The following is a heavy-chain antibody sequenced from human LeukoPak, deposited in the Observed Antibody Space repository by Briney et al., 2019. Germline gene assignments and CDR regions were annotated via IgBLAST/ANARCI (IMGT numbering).Heavy chain of an antibody. CDR1: GGSFSGYY. Sequence: PSETLSLTCAVYGGSFSGYYWSWIRQPPGKGLEWIGEINHSGSTNYNPSLKSRVTISVDTSKNQFSLKLSSVTAADTAVYYCATVSLIWFGESHFDYWGQGTLVTVSS. CDR2: INHSGST. J-gene: IGHJ4*02. D-gene: IGHD3-10*01. CDR3: ATVSLIWFGESHFDY. V-gene: IGHV4-34*01.